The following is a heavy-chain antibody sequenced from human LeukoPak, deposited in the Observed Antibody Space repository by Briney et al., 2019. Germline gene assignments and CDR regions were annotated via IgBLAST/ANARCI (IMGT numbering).Heavy chain of an antibody. J-gene: IGHJ5*02. CDR1: GFTFSSYA. CDR2: ISGSGGST. CDR3: AKAINYYDSSGYYFRWFDP. D-gene: IGHD3-22*01. Sequence: GGSLRLSCAASGFTFSSYAMSWVRQAPGKGLEWVSAISGSGGSTYYADSVKGRFTISRDNSKNTLYLQMNSLRAEDAAVYYCAKAINYYDSSGYYFRWFDPWGQGTLVTVSS. V-gene: IGHV3-23*01.